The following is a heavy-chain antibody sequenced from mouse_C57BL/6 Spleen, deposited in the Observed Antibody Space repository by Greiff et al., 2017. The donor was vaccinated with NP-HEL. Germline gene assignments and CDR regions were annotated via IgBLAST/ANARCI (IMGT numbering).Heavy chain of an antibody. Sequence: EVKVVESGGDLVKPGGSLKLSCAASGFTFSSYGMSWVRQTPDKRLEWVATISSGGSYTYYPDSVKGRFTISRDNAKNTLYLQMSSLKSEDTAMYYCARQGEDHRDYFDYWGQGTTLTVSS. J-gene: IGHJ2*01. V-gene: IGHV5-6*01. CDR2: ISSGGSYT. CDR3: ARQGEDHRDYFDY. CDR1: GFTFSSYG.